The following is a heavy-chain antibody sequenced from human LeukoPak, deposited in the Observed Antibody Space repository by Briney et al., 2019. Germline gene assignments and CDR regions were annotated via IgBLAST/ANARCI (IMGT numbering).Heavy chain of an antibody. CDR3: ARAGYSSGWYTTPAVWFDP. V-gene: IGHV4-31*03. D-gene: IGHD6-19*01. CDR2: IYYSGST. J-gene: IGHJ5*02. CDR1: GGSISSGGYY. Sequence: SETLSLTCTVSGGSISSGGYYWSWIRQHPGKGLEWIGYIYYSGSTYYNPSLKSRVTISVGTSKNQFSLKLSSVTAADTAVYYCARAGYSSGWYTTPAVWFDPWGQGTLVTVSS.